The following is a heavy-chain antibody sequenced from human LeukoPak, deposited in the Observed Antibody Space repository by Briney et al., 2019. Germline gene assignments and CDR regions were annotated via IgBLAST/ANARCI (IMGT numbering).Heavy chain of an antibody. J-gene: IGHJ4*02. CDR3: ARDGKLGYYFDY. CDR2: IRQDGGEK. CDR1: GFTFTNFW. V-gene: IGHV3-7*01. D-gene: IGHD7-27*01. Sequence: GGSLRLSCAVSGFTFTNFWMNWVRQAPGKGPEWVASIRQDGGEKYYVDSVKGRFTISRDNDKNSLFLHMSTLRAEDTAVYYCARDGKLGYYFDYWGQGTLVTVSS.